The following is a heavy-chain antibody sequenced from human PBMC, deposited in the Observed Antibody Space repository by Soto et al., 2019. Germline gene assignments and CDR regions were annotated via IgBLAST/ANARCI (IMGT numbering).Heavy chain of an antibody. CDR1: GFTFSSYG. Sequence: GESLKISCAASGFTFSSYGMHWVRQAPGKGLEWVAVIWYDGSNKYYADSVKGRFTISRDNSKNTLYLQMNSLRAEDTAVYYCARGVRGWDAFDIWGQGTMVTVSS. V-gene: IGHV3-33*01. CDR3: ARGVRGWDAFDI. D-gene: IGHD6-19*01. CDR2: IWYDGSNK. J-gene: IGHJ3*02.